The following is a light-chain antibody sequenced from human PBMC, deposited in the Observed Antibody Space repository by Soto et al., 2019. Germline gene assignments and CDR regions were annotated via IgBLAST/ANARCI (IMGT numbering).Light chain of an antibody. CDR1: QSVSSY. CDR2: DAS. J-gene: IGKJ5*01. CDR3: QQYYNWPRT. Sequence: IVLTHSPSTLSLSPVERATLSFMASQSVSSYLAWYQQKPGQAPRLLIYDASNRATGTPARFGGSGSGTDFSLTISSLEPEDFAVYYCQQYYNWPRTFGQGTRLKIK. V-gene: IGKV3-11*01.